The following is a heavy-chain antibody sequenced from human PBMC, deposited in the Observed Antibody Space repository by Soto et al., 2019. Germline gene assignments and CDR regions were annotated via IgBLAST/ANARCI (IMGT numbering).Heavy chain of an antibody. CDR2: ISYSGST. J-gene: IGHJ4*02. CDR3: TRGDY. CDR1: GDSMTTVGYY. Sequence: SETLSLTXTVSGDSMTTVGYYWTWIRQHPGQGLEWIGFISYSGSTYYSSSLKGRVAISADTSKNQFSLKLNSVTAADTAVYYCTRGDYWGQGTLVTVSS. V-gene: IGHV4-31*02.